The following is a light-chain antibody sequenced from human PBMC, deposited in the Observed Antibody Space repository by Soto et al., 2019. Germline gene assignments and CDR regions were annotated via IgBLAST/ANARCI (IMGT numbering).Light chain of an antibody. J-gene: IGKJ4*01. V-gene: IGKV3-20*01. CDR1: QSVGSNS. CDR3: QQYGSSPPLT. Sequence: EFVLTQSPGTLSLSPGERATLSCRASQSVGSNSLAWYQQKPGQAPRILIYGASTRATGIPGRFSGSGSGTDFTLTISRLEPEDFAVYYCQQYGSSPPLTFGGGTKVEIK. CDR2: GAS.